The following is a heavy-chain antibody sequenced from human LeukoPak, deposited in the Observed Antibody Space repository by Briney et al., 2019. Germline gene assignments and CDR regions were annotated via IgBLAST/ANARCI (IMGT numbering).Heavy chain of an antibody. D-gene: IGHD7-27*01. J-gene: IGHJ4*02. Sequence: SSETLSLTCAVSGGSISSGGYSWSWIRQPPGKGLKWIGYIYHSGSTYYNPSLKSRVTISVDRSKNQFSLKLSSVTAADTAVYYCARAENWGSPSYFDYWGQGTLVTVSS. CDR1: GGSISSGGYS. V-gene: IGHV4-30-2*01. CDR3: ARAENWGSPSYFDY. CDR2: IYHSGST.